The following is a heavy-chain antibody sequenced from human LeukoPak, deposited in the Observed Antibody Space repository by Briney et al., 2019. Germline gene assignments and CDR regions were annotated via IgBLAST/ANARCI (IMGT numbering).Heavy chain of an antibody. CDR1: GGSISSHY. CDR2: IYHSGST. V-gene: IGHV4-59*11. J-gene: IGHJ4*02. Sequence: SETLSLTCTVSGGSISSHYWSWIRQPPGKGLEWIGNIYHSGSTYYNPSLKSRVTISVDTSKNQFSLKLSSVTAADTAVYYCARDLRIAVAGYYFDYWGQGTLVTVSS. D-gene: IGHD6-19*01. CDR3: ARDLRIAVAGYYFDY.